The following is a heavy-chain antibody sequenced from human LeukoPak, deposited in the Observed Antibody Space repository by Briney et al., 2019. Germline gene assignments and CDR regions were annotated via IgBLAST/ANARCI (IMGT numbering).Heavy chain of an antibody. CDR1: GFTFSSYS. J-gene: IGHJ4*02. V-gene: IGHV3-48*01. D-gene: IGHD3-22*01. CDR3: ARRRYYYDSSGYPSSYYFDY. CDR2: ISSSSSTI. Sequence: GGSLRLSCAASGFTFSSYSMNWVRQAPGKGLEWVSYISSSSSTIYYADSVKGRFTISRDNAKNSLYLQMNSLRAEDTAVYYCARRRYYYDSSGYPSSYYFDYWGQGTLVTVSS.